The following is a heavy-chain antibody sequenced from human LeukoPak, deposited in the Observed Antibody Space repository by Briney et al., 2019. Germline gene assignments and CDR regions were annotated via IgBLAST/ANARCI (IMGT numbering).Heavy chain of an antibody. J-gene: IGHJ4*02. Sequence: GGSLRLSCAASGFTFSSNWMSWVRQAPGKGLEWVGNIKQDGSEIYYVDSVKGRFTISRDNAKNSLYLQMNSLRADDTAVYYCARGLAAAGTRGPYWGQGTLVTVSS. CDR2: IKQDGSEI. D-gene: IGHD6-13*01. CDR3: ARGLAAAGTRGPY. CDR1: GFTFSSNW. V-gene: IGHV3-7*04.